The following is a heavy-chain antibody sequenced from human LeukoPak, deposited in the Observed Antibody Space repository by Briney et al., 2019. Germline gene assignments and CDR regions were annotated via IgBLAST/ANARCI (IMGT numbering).Heavy chain of an antibody. CDR2: IYNSGGT. CDR3: ARGTYYYGSGSYYGY. V-gene: IGHV4-39*01. CDR1: GGSNSNYY. D-gene: IGHD3-10*01. J-gene: IGHJ4*02. Sequence: SETLSLTCTVSGGSNSNYYWGWIRQPPGKGLEWIGSIYNSGGTHYNPSLKSRVTISVDTSKNQFSLKLNSVTAADTAAYYCARGTYYYGSGSYYGYWGQGTLVTVSS.